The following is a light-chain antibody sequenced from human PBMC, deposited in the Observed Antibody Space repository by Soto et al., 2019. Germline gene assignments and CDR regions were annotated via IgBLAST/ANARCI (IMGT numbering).Light chain of an antibody. CDR2: LNS. CDR1: SSSIERNT. J-gene: IGLJ1*01. Sequence: QSVLIQASSASGTPGQRDTISCSGGSSSIERNTVSWYQQLPGMAPKLLIYLNSLRHSGVPDRFSGSKYGTSYSLAISGLQSEDEAEYYCATWDDSLNLLYVFGTGTKVTV. V-gene: IGLV1-44*01. CDR3: ATWDDSLNLLYV.